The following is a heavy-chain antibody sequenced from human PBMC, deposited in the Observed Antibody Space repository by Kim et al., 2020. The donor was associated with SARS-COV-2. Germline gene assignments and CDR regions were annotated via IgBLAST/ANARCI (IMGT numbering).Heavy chain of an antibody. J-gene: IGHJ4*02. Sequence: GGSLRLSCAASGFTFRSYAMHWVRQAPGKGLEWVAVISYDGNNKKYADSVKGRFTISRDNSKNTLFQQMNSLRAEDTAVYYCARVTVTTGNDYFDYWGQGTLVTVSS. V-gene: IGHV3-30*04. D-gene: IGHD4-17*01. CDR1: GFTFRSYA. CDR2: ISYDGNNK. CDR3: ARVTVTTGNDYFDY.